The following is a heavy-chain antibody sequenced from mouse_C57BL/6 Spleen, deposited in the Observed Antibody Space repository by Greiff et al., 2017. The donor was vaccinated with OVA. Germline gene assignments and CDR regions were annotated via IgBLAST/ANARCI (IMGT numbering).Heavy chain of an antibody. Sequence: QVQLKQPGAELVKPGASVKMSCKASGYTFTSYWITWVKQRPGQGLEWIGDIYPGSGSTNYNEKFKSKATLTVDTSSSTAYMQLSSLTSEDSAVYYCARRVTTVVATGYFDVWGTGTTVTVSS. J-gene: IGHJ1*03. CDR3: ARRVTTVVATGYFDV. V-gene: IGHV1-55*01. CDR1: GYTFTSYW. D-gene: IGHD1-1*01. CDR2: IYPGSGST.